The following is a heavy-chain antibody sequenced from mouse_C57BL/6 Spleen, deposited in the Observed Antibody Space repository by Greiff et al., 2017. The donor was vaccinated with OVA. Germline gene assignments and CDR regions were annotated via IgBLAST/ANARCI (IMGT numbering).Heavy chain of an antibody. CDR1: GFTFNTYA. CDR2: IRSKSSNYAT. Sequence: EVQRVESGGGLVQPKGSLKLSCAASGFTFNTYAMHWVRQAPGKGLEWVARIRSKSSNYATYYADSVKDRFTISRDDSQSMLYLQMNNLKTEDTAMYYCVREGGPYDYDLYYAMDYWGQGTSVTVSS. J-gene: IGHJ4*01. V-gene: IGHV10-3*01. D-gene: IGHD2-4*01. CDR3: VREGGPYDYDLYYAMDY.